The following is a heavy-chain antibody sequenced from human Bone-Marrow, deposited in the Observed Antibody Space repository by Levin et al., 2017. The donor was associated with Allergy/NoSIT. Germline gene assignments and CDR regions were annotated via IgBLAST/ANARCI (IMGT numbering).Heavy chain of an antibody. Sequence: SQTLSLTCTVSGGTIRTNYWSWVRQPPGKGLEWIGFIHYTGNTNYNPSLDSRVTISVDTANNQFSLTLRSVTAADTAVYFCARHDSTANSDAFDIWGQGTIVTVSS. CDR1: GGTIRTNY. J-gene: IGHJ3*02. V-gene: IGHV4-59*08. CDR2: IHYTGNT. D-gene: IGHD2-21*02. CDR3: ARHDSTANSDAFDI.